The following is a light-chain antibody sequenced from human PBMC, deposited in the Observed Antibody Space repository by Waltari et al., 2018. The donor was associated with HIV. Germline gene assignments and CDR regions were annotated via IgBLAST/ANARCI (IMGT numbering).Light chain of an antibody. V-gene: IGKV1-16*01. J-gene: IGKJ5*01. Sequence: DIQMTQSPSSLSASVGDRVTITCRASQDINNYLVWFQQKPGKAPKSLIYGASSLQSGVPSTFSASGTGTDFTLTISSLQPEDFATYYCQQYKSYPITFCQGTRLEIK. CDR2: GAS. CDR3: QQYKSYPIT. CDR1: QDINNY.